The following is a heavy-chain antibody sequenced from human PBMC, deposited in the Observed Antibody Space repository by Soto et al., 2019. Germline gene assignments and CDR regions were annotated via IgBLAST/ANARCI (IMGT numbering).Heavy chain of an antibody. Sequence: SESLSLTCTVSGGSISSYYWSWIRQPPGKGLEWIGHIYYTGSTNYNPSLKSRLTISVDTSKNQFSLKLTSVTAADTAVYYCARDKKYCSGDKCSYFDYWGQGTLVTVSS. CDR1: GGSISSYY. CDR2: IYYTGST. V-gene: IGHV4-59*01. D-gene: IGHD2-15*01. CDR3: ARDKKYCSGDKCSYFDY. J-gene: IGHJ4*02.